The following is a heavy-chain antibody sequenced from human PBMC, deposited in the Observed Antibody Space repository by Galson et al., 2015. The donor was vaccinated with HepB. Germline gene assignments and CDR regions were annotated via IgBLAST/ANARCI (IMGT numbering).Heavy chain of an antibody. CDR2: IKSKLEGWTI. CDR3: ASHGRDWLSIYWYLEV. J-gene: IGHJ2*01. CDR1: DFSFTNAW. D-gene: IGHD3/OR15-3a*01. V-gene: IGHV3-15*07. Sequence: SLRLSCAASDFSFTNAWMNWVRQAPGKGLEWVGRIKSKLEGWTIEYTVTVKGRFFISRDNSKKVLYLQMNRLKMEDTGVYYCASHGRDWLSIYWYLEVWGHGTPVTVSS.